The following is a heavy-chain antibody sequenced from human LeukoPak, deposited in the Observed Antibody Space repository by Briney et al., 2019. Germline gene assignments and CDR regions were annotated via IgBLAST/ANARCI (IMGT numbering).Heavy chain of an antibody. D-gene: IGHD2-15*01. CDR2: ISSSSTYI. J-gene: IGHJ4*02. Sequence: GGSLRLSCAASGFIFSSYSMNWVRQAPGKGLEWVSSISSSSTYIYYADSVKGRFTISRDNAKNSLYLQMNSLRAEDTAVYYCAKARYCSGGSCYSPLSSGYYYWGQGTLVTVSS. CDR1: GFIFSSYS. CDR3: AKARYCSGGSCYSPLSSGYYY. V-gene: IGHV3-21*01.